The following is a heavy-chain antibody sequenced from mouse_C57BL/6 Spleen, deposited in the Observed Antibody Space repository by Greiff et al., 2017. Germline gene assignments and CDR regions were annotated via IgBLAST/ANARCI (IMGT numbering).Heavy chain of an antibody. CDR3: ARGLLRSVDY. D-gene: IGHD1-1*01. J-gene: IGHJ2*01. CDR2: INPNYGTT. Sequence: VQLQQSGPELVMPGASVKISCKASGYSFTDYNMNWVKQSNGKSLEWIGVINPNYGTTSYNQKFKGKSTLTVDQSSSTAYMQRNSLTSEDSAVYDSARGLLRSVDYWGQGTTLTVSS. V-gene: IGHV1-39*01. CDR1: GYSFTDYN.